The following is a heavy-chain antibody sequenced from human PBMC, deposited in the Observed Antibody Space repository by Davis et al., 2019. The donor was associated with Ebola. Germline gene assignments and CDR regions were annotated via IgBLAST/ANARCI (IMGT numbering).Heavy chain of an antibody. CDR3: ARESYSYGMDV. Sequence: SVKVSCKASRYNFISYFISWVRQAPGQGLEWMGWISAYNGNTNYAQKLQGRVTMTTDTSTRTAYMELRSLRSDDTAVYYCARESYSYGMDVWGQGTTVTVSS. CDR1: RYNFISYF. J-gene: IGHJ6*02. CDR2: ISAYNGNT. V-gene: IGHV1-18*04. D-gene: IGHD2-21*01.